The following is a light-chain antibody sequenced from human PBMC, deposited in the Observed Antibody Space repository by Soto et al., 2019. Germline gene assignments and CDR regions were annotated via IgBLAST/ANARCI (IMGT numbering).Light chain of an antibody. CDR3: AAWDDSLNGFYV. V-gene: IGLV1-44*01. J-gene: IGLJ1*01. CDR1: SSNIGSNT. Sequence: QPVLTQPPSASGTPGQRVTISCSGRSSNIGSNTVNWYQQLPGTAPKLLIYSNNQRPSGVPDRFSGSKSGTSASLAIRGLQSEDEADYYCAAWDDSLNGFYVFGTGTKLTVL. CDR2: SNN.